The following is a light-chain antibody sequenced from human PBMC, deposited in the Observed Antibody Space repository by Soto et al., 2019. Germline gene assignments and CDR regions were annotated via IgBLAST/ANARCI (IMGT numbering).Light chain of an antibody. J-gene: IGLJ1*01. V-gene: IGLV1-40*01. CDR3: QSYDSSLSGFV. Sequence: QPVLTQPPSVSGAPGQRVTISCTGASSNIGAGFDVHWYQLLPGTAPKLLISANNNRPSGVPDRFSGSKSGTSASLAITGLQAEDEADYYCQSYDSSLSGFVFGTGTQLTVL. CDR2: ANN. CDR1: SSNIGAGFD.